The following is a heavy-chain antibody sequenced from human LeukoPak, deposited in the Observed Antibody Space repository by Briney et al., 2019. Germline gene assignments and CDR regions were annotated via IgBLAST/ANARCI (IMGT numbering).Heavy chain of an antibody. J-gene: IGHJ2*01. D-gene: IGHD3-22*01. CDR1: GGSISSNY. Sequence: PSETLSLTCTVSGGSISSNYWSWIRQPAGKGLEYIGRIYSSGNTNYNPSLKSRVTMSVGTSKNQFSLLLHSVTAADTAVYYCARVWLSSGSYWYFDFWGRGTLVIVSS. CDR3: ARVWLSSGSYWYFDF. V-gene: IGHV4-4*07. CDR2: IYSSGNT.